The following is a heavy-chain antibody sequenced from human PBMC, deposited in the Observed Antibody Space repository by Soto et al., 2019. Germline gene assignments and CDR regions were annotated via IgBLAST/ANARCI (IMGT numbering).Heavy chain of an antibody. D-gene: IGHD2-15*01. CDR1: GASFTGYY. V-gene: IGHV4-34*01. Sequence: QVRLQQWGAGLLKPSETLSLTCAVYGASFTGYYWTWLRQSPGKGLEWIGEVSHSGTAKYKPSLKSRVTISLDTSKSQFSLELTSVTAADTAVYYCARYGGTAIWYFDIWGRGTSVSVSS. CDR3: ARYGGTAIWYFDI. J-gene: IGHJ2*01. CDR2: VSHSGTA.